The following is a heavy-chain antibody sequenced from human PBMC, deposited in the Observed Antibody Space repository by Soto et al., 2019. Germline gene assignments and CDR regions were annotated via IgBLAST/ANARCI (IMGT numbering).Heavy chain of an antibody. D-gene: IGHD2-8*02. CDR2: IFYSGST. CDR3: ARDKITGLFDY. J-gene: IGHJ4*02. Sequence: SETXSXTXTVSSGXISXXIXXXXXXRQPPGKGLEWIGSIFYSGSTYYNPSLKSRVTISVDTSKNQFSLKLTPVTAADTAVYYCARDKITGLFDYWGQGTLVTVSS. V-gene: IGHV4-39*07. CDR1: SGXISXXIXX.